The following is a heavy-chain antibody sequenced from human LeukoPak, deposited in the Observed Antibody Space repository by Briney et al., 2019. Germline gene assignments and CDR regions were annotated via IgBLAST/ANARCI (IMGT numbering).Heavy chain of an antibody. J-gene: IGHJ5*02. CDR2: ISSSSSTI. CDR1: GFTFSSYS. D-gene: IGHD3-16*02. V-gene: IGHV3-48*01. Sequence: GGSLRFSCAASGFTFSSYSMSWVRQAPGKGLEWVSYISSSSSTIYYADSVKGRFTISRDNAKNSLYLQMNSLRAEDTAVYYCASPAWGTFGGVIAWGQGTLVTVSS. CDR3: ASPAWGTFGGVIA.